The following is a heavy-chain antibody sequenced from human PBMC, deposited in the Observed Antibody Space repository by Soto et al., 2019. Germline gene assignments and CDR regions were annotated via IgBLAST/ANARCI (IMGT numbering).Heavy chain of an antibody. D-gene: IGHD2-15*01. CDR3: ARDRFRYCSGGSCYFDY. CDR2: ISAYNGNT. V-gene: IGHV1-18*01. J-gene: IGHJ4*02. CDR1: GYTFTSYG. Sequence: ASVKVSCKASGYTFTSYGISWVRQAPGQGLEWMGWISAYNGNTNYAQKLQGRVTMTTDTSTSTAYMELRSLRFDDTAVYYCARDRFRYCSGGSCYFDYWGQGTLVTSPQ.